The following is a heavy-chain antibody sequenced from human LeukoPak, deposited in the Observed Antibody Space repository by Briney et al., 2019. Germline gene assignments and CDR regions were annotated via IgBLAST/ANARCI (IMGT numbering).Heavy chain of an antibody. CDR2: ISAYNGNT. CDR3: ARHGYCSSTSCSRNFDY. D-gene: IGHD2-2*01. CDR1: GFTFTDYG. Sequence: ASVKVSCKASGFTFTDYGFSWVRQAPGQGLEWMGWISAYNGNTNYAQKLQGRVTMTTDTSTSTAYMELRSLRSDDTAVYYCARHGYCSSTSCSRNFDYWGQGTLVTVSS. V-gene: IGHV1-18*01. J-gene: IGHJ4*02.